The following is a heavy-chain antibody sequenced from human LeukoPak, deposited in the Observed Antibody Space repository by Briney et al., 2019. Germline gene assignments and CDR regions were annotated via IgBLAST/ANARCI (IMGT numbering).Heavy chain of an antibody. CDR2: IGTSISYI. V-gene: IGHV3-21*01. D-gene: IGHD3-22*01. Sequence: KTGGSLRLSCAASGFTFSRNSMNWVRQAPGKGPEWVSSIGTSISYIYYADSVKGRFTISRDNAKNSLYLQMNSLRAEDTAVYYCARDHYYDSSGYYGYWGQGTLVTVSS. J-gene: IGHJ4*02. CDR1: GFTFSRNS. CDR3: ARDHYYDSSGYYGY.